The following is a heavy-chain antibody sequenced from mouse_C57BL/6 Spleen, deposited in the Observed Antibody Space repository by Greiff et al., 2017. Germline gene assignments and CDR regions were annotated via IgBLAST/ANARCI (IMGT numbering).Heavy chain of an antibody. CDR2: IYPGDGDT. V-gene: IGHV1-82*01. D-gene: IGHD1-1*01. CDR3: ARGTTYYFDY. Sequence: QVQLQQSGPELVKPGASVKISCKASGYAFSSSWMNWVKQRPEQGLEWIGRIYPGDGDTNYTGKFQGKATLTADKSSSTAYMQLSSLTSEDSAVYFCARGTTYYFDYWGQGTTLTVSS. CDR1: GYAFSSSW. J-gene: IGHJ2*01.